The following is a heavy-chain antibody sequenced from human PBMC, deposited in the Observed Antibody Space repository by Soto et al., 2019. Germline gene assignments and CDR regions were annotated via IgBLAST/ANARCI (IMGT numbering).Heavy chain of an antibody. CDR1: GFTFSSYA. J-gene: IGHJ3*02. D-gene: IGHD2-15*01. CDR2: VTAGGDNT. CDR3: ARLYSRAYDI. V-gene: IGHV3-23*01. Sequence: EVQLLESGGGLVQPGGSLRLSCAASGFTFSSYAMTWVRQTPGQGLRWVSTVTAGGDNTYHADSVKGRFTISRDTSKNTLYLHMNSLRVEDTARYHCARLYSRAYDIWGQGTMVTVSS.